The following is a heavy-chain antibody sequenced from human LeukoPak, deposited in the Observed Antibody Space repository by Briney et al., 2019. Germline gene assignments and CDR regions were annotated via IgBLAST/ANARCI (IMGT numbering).Heavy chain of an antibody. CDR2: MNPNSGNT. CDR1: GYTFTNYD. Sequence: ASVKVSCKASGYTFTNYDINWVRQATGQGLEWMGWMNPNSGNTGYASKFQGRVTMTKNTSISTVYMELSNLRSEDTAVYYCAAWGSGYYYGVDVWGQGTLVTVSS. V-gene: IGHV1-8*01. D-gene: IGHD3-16*01. J-gene: IGHJ4*02. CDR3: AAWGSGYYYGVDV.